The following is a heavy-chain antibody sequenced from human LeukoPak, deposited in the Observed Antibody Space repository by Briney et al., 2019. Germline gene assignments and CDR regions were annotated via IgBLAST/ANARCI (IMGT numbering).Heavy chain of an antibody. Sequence: SQTLSLTCTVSGGSISSGSYYWSWIRQPPGKGLEWIGSIYYSGSTYYNPSLKSRVTISVDTSKNQFSLKLSSVTAADTAVYYCARRGSGWYYFDYWGQGTLVTVSS. CDR2: IYYSGST. CDR1: GGSISSGSYY. D-gene: IGHD6-19*01. J-gene: IGHJ4*02. V-gene: IGHV4-39*01. CDR3: ARRGSGWYYFDY.